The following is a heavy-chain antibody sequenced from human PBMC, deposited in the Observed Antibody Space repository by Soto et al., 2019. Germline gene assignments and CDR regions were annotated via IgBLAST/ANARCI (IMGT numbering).Heavy chain of an antibody. Sequence: GGSLRLSCAASGFTFSSYAMHWVRQAPGKGLEWVAVISYDGSNKFYADSVKGRFTISRDNSQNTLYLQMNSLRVEDTAVFYCAKADYSSGWHYFDYWGQGTPVTVSS. CDR3: AKADYSSGWHYFDY. J-gene: IGHJ4*02. V-gene: IGHV3-30*18. CDR1: GFTFSSYA. CDR2: ISYDGSNK. D-gene: IGHD6-19*01.